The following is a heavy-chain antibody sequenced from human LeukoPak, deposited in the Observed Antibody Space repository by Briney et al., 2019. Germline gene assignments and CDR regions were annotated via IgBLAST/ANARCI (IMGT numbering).Heavy chain of an antibody. J-gene: IGHJ4*02. D-gene: IGHD6-19*01. CDR3: ARTPGIAVAGTGYFDY. Sequence: GGSLRLSCAASGFTFSSYSMNWVRQAPGKGLEWVSYISSRSSTIYYADSVKGRFTISRDNATNSLYLQMNSLRAEDTAVYYCARTPGIAVAGTGYFDYWGQGTLVTVSS. V-gene: IGHV3-48*04. CDR1: GFTFSSYS. CDR2: ISSRSSTI.